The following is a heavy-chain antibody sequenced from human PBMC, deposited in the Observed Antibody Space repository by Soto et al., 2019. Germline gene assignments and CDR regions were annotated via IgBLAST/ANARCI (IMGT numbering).Heavy chain of an antibody. CDR2: ISSSSSYT. V-gene: IGHV3-11*06. CDR1: GFTFGEYY. D-gene: IGHD3-16*01. Sequence: PGGSLRLSCAASGFTFGEYYMSWIRQAPGKGLEWVSYISSSSSYTNYADSVKGRFTISRDNAKNSLYLQMNSLRAEDTAVYYCARVSVGGSGMSPNEYYFEYWGQGTLVTVAS. J-gene: IGHJ4*02. CDR3: ARVSVGGSGMSPNEYYFEY.